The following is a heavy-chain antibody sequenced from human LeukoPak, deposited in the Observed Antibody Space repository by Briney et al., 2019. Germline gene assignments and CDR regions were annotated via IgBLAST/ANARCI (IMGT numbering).Heavy chain of an antibody. Sequence: SETLSLTCTVSGGSISSGGYYWSWIRQHPGKGLEWIGYIYYSGSTYYNPSLKSRVTISVDTSKNQFSLKLSSVTAADTAVYYCARDFPYYDFWSGYYSNWYFDLWGRGTLVTVSS. J-gene: IGHJ2*01. D-gene: IGHD3-3*01. CDR2: IYYSGST. CDR3: ARDFPYYDFWSGYYSNWYFDL. CDR1: GGSISSGGYY. V-gene: IGHV4-31*03.